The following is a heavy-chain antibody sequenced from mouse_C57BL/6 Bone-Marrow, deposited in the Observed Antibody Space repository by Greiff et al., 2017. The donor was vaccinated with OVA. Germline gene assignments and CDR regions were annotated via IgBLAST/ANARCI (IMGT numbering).Heavy chain of an antibody. Sequence: QVQLQQSGPGLVQPSQSLSITCTVSGFSLSSYDVHWVRQSPGKGLEWLGVIWSGGITDYNAAFISRLSISRDNSTSQVFFKMSSLHADDTAIYYCARKENPLGTMDYWGQGTSVTVSS. V-gene: IGHV2-2*01. CDR2: IWSGGIT. CDR3: ARKENPLGTMDY. CDR1: GFSLSSYD. J-gene: IGHJ4*01.